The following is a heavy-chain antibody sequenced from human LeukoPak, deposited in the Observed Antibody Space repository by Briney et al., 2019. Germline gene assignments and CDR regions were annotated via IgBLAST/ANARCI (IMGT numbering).Heavy chain of an antibody. CDR2: IDSDGSRT. V-gene: IGHV3-74*01. Sequence: PGGSLRLSCSASGFTFSTYWMVWVRQAPGKGLLWVSHIDSDGSRTGYADPVKGRFTMSRDNAKNTLYLQMNSLRAEDTAVYFCARAAYSSSPDYWGQGTLVTFSS. J-gene: IGHJ4*02. CDR1: GFTFSTYW. CDR3: ARAAYSSSPDY. D-gene: IGHD6-6*01.